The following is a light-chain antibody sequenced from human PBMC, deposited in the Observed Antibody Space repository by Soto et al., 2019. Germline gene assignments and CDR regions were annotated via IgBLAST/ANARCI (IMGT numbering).Light chain of an antibody. Sequence: DIQMTQPPSTLSASVGDRGTITCRASQSISSWLAWYQQKLGKAPKLLICDASSLESGVPSRFSGSGSGTEFTLTISSLQPDDFATYYCQQQRTFGQGTKVDIK. V-gene: IGKV1-5*01. CDR3: QQQRT. J-gene: IGKJ1*01. CDR1: QSISSW. CDR2: DAS.